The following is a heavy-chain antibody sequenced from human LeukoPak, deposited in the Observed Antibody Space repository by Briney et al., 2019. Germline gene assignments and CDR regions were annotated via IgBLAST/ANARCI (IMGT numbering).Heavy chain of an antibody. CDR2: ISSNGGST. V-gene: IGHV3-64*01. CDR1: GFTFSSYA. D-gene: IGHD3-10*01. CDR3: ARGFTMADY. Sequence: QTGGSLRLSCAASGFTFSSYAMHWVRQAPGKGLEYVSAISSNGGSTYYANSVKGRFTISRDNSKNTLYLQMGSLRAEDMAVYYCARGFTMADYWGQGTLVTVSS. J-gene: IGHJ4*02.